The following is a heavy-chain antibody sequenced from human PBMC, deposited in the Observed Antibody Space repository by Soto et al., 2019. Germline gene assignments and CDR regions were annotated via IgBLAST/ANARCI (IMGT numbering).Heavy chain of an antibody. J-gene: IGHJ6*02. CDR2: ISGSGGST. V-gene: IGHV3-23*01. CDR3: AKDFDKSFNFWSGWRGSYYYGMDV. D-gene: IGHD3-3*01. CDR1: GFTFSSYA. Sequence: PGGSLRLSCAASGFTFSSYAMSWVRQAPGKGLEWVSAISGSGGSTYYADSVKGRFTISRDNSKNTLYLQMNSLRAEDTAVYYCAKDFDKSFNFWSGWRGSYYYGMDVWGQGTTVTVSS.